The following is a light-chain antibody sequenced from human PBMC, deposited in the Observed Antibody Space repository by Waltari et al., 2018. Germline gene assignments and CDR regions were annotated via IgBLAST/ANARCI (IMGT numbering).Light chain of an antibody. Sequence: DIQMTQSPSSLSASVGDRVTITCQPSQDISNYLNWYQQKPGKAPKLLIYDASNLETGVPSRFSGSGSGTDFTFTISSLQPEDIATYYCQQYDNLLLTFGGGTKVEIK. CDR3: QQYDNLLLT. CDR1: QDISNY. CDR2: DAS. J-gene: IGKJ4*01. V-gene: IGKV1-33*01.